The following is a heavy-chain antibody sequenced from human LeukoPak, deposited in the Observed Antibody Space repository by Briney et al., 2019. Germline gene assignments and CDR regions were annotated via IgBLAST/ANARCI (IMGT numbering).Heavy chain of an antibody. CDR1: GFIVTSNY. CDR2: ILYDGSNK. D-gene: IGHD3/OR15-3a*01. Sequence: PGGSLRLSCAASGFIVTSNYMSWVRQAPGKGLEWVAVILYDGSNKYYADSVKGRFTISRDNSKNTLYLQMNSLRAEDTAVYYCAKVGWTKTPHSHDAFDIWGQGTMVTVSS. CDR3: AKVGWTKTPHSHDAFDI. J-gene: IGHJ3*02. V-gene: IGHV3-30*18.